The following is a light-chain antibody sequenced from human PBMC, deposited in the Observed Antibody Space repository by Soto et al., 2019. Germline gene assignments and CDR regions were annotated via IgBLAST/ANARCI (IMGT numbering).Light chain of an antibody. CDR1: QSVSSSY. V-gene: IGKV3-20*01. CDR2: GAS. Sequence: EIVLTQSPGTLSLSPGERATLSCRASQSVSSSYLAWYQQKPGQAPRLLIHGASTRATGIPARFSGSGSGTEFTLTISRLEPEDFAVYYCQQYGSSPGTFGGGTKVDIK. J-gene: IGKJ4*01. CDR3: QQYGSSPGT.